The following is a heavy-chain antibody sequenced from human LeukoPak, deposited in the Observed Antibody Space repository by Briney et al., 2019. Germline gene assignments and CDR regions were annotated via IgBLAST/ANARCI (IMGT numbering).Heavy chain of an antibody. Sequence: GGSLRLSCAASGFTFSSYAMSWVRQAPGKGLEWVSAISGSGGSTYYADSVKGRFTISRDNSKNTLYLQMYSLRAEDTAVYYCAKDFPLAGTTLPPADYWGQGTLVTVSS. CDR2: ISGSGGST. D-gene: IGHD1-1*01. J-gene: IGHJ4*02. V-gene: IGHV3-23*01. CDR1: GFTFSSYA. CDR3: AKDFPLAGTTLPPADY.